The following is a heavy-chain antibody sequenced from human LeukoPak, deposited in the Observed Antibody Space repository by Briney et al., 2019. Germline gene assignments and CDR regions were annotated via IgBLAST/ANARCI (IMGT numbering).Heavy chain of an antibody. CDR2: INPSGGST. J-gene: IGHJ3*02. CDR1: GYSFTSHA. CDR3: ARGAVITMPMWAFDI. Sequence: ASVKVSCKASGYSFTSHAMNWVRQAPGQGLEWMGIINPSGGSTSYAQKFQGRVTMTRDMSTSTVYMEPSSLRSEDTAVYYCARGAVITMPMWAFDIWGQGTMVTVSS. D-gene: IGHD3-22*01. V-gene: IGHV1-46*01.